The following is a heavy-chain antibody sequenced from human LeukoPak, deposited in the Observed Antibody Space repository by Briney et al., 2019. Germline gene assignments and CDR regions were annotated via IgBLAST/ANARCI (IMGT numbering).Heavy chain of an antibody. Sequence: GGSLRLSCAASGFTFSSYAMHWVRQAPGKGLEWVAVISYDGSNKYYADSVKGRFTISRDNSKNTLYLQMNSLRAEDTAVYYCARDSEDYAQAHWGQGTLVTVSS. CDR1: GFTFSSYA. V-gene: IGHV3-30-3*01. D-gene: IGHD3-16*01. J-gene: IGHJ4*02. CDR2: ISYDGSNK. CDR3: ARDSEDYAQAH.